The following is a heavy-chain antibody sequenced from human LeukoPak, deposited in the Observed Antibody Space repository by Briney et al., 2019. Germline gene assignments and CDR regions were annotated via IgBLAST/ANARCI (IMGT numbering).Heavy chain of an antibody. J-gene: IGHJ5*02. D-gene: IGHD3-10*01. CDR1: GFTFDDYA. CDR3: AKDAYYYGSGQPGGWFDP. CDR2: ISWNSGSI. V-gene: IGHV3-9*01. Sequence: PGGSLRLSCAASGFTFDDYAMHWVRQAPGKGLEWVSGISWNSGSIGYADPVKGRFTISRDNAKNSLYLQMNSLRAEDTALYYCAKDAYYYGSGQPGGWFDPWGQGTLVTVSS.